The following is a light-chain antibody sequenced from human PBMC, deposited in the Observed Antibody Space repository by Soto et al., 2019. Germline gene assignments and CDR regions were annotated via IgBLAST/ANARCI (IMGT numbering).Light chain of an antibody. J-gene: IGKJ4*01. CDR1: QTVRNNY. Sequence: IVLTQSPGTLSLSPGERATLSCRASQTVRNNYLAWYQQKPGQAPRLLIYDASSRATGIPDRFSGGGSGTDFTLTISRLEPEDFAVYYGQQFISYPLPFGGGTKVDIK. CDR3: QQFISYPLP. V-gene: IGKV3-20*01. CDR2: DAS.